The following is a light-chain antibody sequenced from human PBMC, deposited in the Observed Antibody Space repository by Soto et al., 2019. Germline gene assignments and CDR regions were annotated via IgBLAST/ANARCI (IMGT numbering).Light chain of an antibody. Sequence: DIVMTQSPLSLPVTPGEPASISCRSIQSLLHSNGYNYLDWYLQKPGQSPQVLIYLGSNRSSGVPDRFSGSGSGTDFTLKISRVEPEDVGVYYCMQAIQTPLTFGGGTKVEIK. CDR2: LGS. CDR1: QSLLHSNGYNY. V-gene: IGKV2-28*01. CDR3: MQAIQTPLT. J-gene: IGKJ4*01.